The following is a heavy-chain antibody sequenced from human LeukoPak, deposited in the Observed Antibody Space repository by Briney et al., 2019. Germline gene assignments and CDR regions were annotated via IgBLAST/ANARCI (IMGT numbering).Heavy chain of an antibody. J-gene: IGHJ5*02. CDR2: INPNSGGT. V-gene: IGHV1-2*02. D-gene: IGHD6-19*01. CDR3: ARDGLVAVAAMNWFDP. CDR1: GYTFTSYY. Sequence: GASVKVSCKASGYTFTSYYMHWVRQAPGQGLEWMGWINPNSGGTNYAQKFQGRVTMTRDTSISTAYMELSRLRSDDTAVYYCARDGLVAVAAMNWFDPWGQGTLVTVSS.